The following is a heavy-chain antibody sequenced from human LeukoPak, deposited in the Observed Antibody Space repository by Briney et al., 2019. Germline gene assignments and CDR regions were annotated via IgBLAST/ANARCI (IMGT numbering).Heavy chain of an antibody. D-gene: IGHD2-15*01. CDR2: ISWNSGNI. CDR1: RFTFDNFA. J-gene: IGHJ4*02. CDR3: ARLPRVVFFRTPASPFVY. V-gene: IGHV3-9*01. Sequence: PGGSLRLSCTAYRFTFDNFATHWVRQVPGKGLEWVSMISWNSGNIAYADSVKGRFTVSRDNAKNSLYLQMNSLRAEDTAVYYCARLPRVVFFRTPASPFVYWGQRTLVTASS.